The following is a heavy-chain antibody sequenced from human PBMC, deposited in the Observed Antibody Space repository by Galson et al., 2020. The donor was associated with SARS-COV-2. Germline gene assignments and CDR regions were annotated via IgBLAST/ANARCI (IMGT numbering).Heavy chain of an antibody. CDR2: ISYDGSNK. V-gene: IGHV3-30*18. CDR3: AKSQSGPYYYDSSGYWTFDY. Sequence: GESLKISCAASGFTFSSYGMHWVRQAPGKGLEWVAVISYDGSNKYYADSVKGRFTISRDNSKNTLYLQMNSLRAEDTAVYYCAKSQSGPYYYDSSGYWTFDYWGQGTLVTVSS. D-gene: IGHD3-22*01. CDR1: GFTFSSYG. J-gene: IGHJ4*02.